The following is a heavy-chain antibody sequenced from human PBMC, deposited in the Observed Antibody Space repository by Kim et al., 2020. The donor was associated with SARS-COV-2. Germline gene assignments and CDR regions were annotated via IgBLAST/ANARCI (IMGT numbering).Heavy chain of an antibody. Sequence: GGSLRLSCAASGFTFSTYGMHWVRQGTGKGLEWVALITYDGSNEYYAESVKGRFTISRDNSKNTLYLQMNSLRAEDTAVYYCAKDKQYQLFPGYWGQGTLVTVSS. CDR1: GFTFSTYG. CDR3: AKDKQYQLFPGY. D-gene: IGHD2-2*01. V-gene: IGHV3-30*18. J-gene: IGHJ4*02. CDR2: ITYDGSNE.